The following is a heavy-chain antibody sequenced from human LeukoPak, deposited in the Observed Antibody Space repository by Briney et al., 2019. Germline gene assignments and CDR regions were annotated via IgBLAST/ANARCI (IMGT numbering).Heavy chain of an antibody. CDR3: ARGAARIFDY. CDR1: GGTFNSYA. Sequence: ASVRVSYKASGGTFNSYAISWVRQTPGQGLEWMGGIIPIFGTANYAQKFQGRVTITADESTSTAYVELSSLRSEDTAVYYCARGAARIFDYWGQGTLVTVSS. J-gene: IGHJ4*02. D-gene: IGHD6-6*01. V-gene: IGHV1-69*13. CDR2: IIPIFGTA.